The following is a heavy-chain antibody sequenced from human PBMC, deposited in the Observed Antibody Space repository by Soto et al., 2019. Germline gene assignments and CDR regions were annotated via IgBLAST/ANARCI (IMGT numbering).Heavy chain of an antibody. CDR2: IYYSGST. CDR3: ARRVDNVLRYFDPNPFYFDY. V-gene: IGHV4-39*01. J-gene: IGHJ4*02. CDR1: GGSISSSSDY. Sequence: SETLSLTCTVSGGSISSSSDYWGWIRQPPGKGLEWIGSIYYSGSTYYNPSLKSRVTISVDTSKNQFSLKLSSVTAADTAVYYCARRVDNVLRYFDPNPFYFDYWGQGTLVTVSS. D-gene: IGHD3-9*01.